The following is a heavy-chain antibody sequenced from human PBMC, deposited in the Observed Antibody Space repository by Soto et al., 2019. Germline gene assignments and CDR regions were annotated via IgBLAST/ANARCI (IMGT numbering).Heavy chain of an antibody. D-gene: IGHD3-3*01. CDR1: GFTFSSYA. CDR2: ISGSGGST. V-gene: IGHV3-23*01. Sequence: GGSLRLSCAASGFTFSSYAMSWVRQAPGKGLEWVSAISGSGGSTYYADSVKGRFTISRDNSKNTLYLQMNSLRAEDTAVYYCAKDRRLRFLEWLIGFDYWGQGTLVTVSS. J-gene: IGHJ4*02. CDR3: AKDRRLRFLEWLIGFDY.